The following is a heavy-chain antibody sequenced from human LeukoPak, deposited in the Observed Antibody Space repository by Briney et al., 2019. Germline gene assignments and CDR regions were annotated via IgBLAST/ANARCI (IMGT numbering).Heavy chain of an antibody. D-gene: IGHD6-19*01. Sequence: PSETLSLTCTVSGGSISSSSYYWGWIRQPPGKGLEWIGSIYYSGSTYYNPSLKSRVTISVDTSKNQFSLKLSSVTAADTAVYYCARASHSSGWSSAGAFDIWGQGTMVTVSS. J-gene: IGHJ3*02. V-gene: IGHV4-39*01. CDR2: IYYSGST. CDR1: GGSISSSSYY. CDR3: ARASHSSGWSSAGAFDI.